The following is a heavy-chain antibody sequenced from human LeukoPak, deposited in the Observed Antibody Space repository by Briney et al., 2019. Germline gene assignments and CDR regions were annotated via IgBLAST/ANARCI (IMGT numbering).Heavy chain of an antibody. CDR1: GFTFSSYW. D-gene: IGHD3-9*01. V-gene: IGHV3-74*01. CDR3: TIDLTGPFDD. J-gene: IGHJ4*02. Sequence: GVSLRLSCAASGFTFSSYWMHWVRQVPGKGLVWVSRINTDGSTTIYAYSVKGRFTISRDNAKNTLYFQMNSLRAEDTGVYYCTIDLTGPFDDWGQGTLVTVSS. CDR2: INTDGSTT.